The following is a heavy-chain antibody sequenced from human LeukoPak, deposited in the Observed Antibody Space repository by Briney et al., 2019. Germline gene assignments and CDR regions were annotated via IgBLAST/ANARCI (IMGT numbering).Heavy chain of an antibody. V-gene: IGHV3-23*01. CDR3: AKGHYDSSGHNYFDY. J-gene: IGHJ4*02. Sequence: GGSLRLSCAASGFTSSSYAMSLVRQAAGKGLEWVSAISGSGGSTYYADSVKGRFTISRDNSKNTLYLQMNSLRAEDTAVYYCAKGHYDSSGHNYFDYWGQGTLVTVSS. CDR2: ISGSGGST. CDR1: GFTSSSYA. D-gene: IGHD3-22*01.